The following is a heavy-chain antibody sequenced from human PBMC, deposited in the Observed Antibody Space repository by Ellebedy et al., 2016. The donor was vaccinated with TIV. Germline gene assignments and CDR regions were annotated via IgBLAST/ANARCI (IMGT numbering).Heavy chain of an antibody. CDR1: NYSISSGSY. CDR3: ASGYYDTLTGSTGVDFDS. Sequence: SETLSLTCTVSNYSISSGSYWGWIRLPPGKGREWIGSIDHIGRTYYNPSLKSRVTISVDTSKNQLYLKLSSVTAADTAVYYCASGYYDTLTGSTGVDFDSWGQGTLVTVSS. D-gene: IGHD3-9*01. J-gene: IGHJ4*02. CDR2: IDHIGRT. V-gene: IGHV4-38-2*02.